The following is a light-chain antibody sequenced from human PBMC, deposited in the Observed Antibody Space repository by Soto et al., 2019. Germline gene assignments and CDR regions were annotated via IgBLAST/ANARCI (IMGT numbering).Light chain of an antibody. Sequence: DVVLTQSPLSSPVTLGQPASISYRSSQSLQHSDGNTYLSWLHQRPGQPPRLLIYRVSHRFSGVPDRFSGGGAGTDFTLKISRVEAEDVGIYYCMQATQYRPYTFGQGTKLEIK. CDR3: MQATQYRPYT. V-gene: IGKV2-24*01. CDR2: RVS. CDR1: QSLQHSDGNTY. J-gene: IGKJ2*01.